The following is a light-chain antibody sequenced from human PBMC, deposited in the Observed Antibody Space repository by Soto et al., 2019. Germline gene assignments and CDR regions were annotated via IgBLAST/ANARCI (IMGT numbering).Light chain of an antibody. Sequence: QAVVTQTPSASGTPGQRVTISCSGSNSNIERNYVYWYQQFPGMAPRVLIYKDDQRPSGVPDRFSGSKSGASASLAISGLRSEDEADYYCAIRDDRLSGNWVFGGGTKVTVL. J-gene: IGLJ3*02. CDR2: KDD. CDR1: NSNIERNY. CDR3: AIRDDRLSGNWV. V-gene: IGLV1-47*01.